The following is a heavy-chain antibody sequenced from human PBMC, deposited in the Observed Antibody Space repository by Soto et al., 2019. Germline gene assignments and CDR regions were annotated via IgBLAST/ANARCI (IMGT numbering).Heavy chain of an antibody. CDR1: GGSINSGDYY. J-gene: IGHJ5*02. CDR2: VYYSGRT. CDR3: ASAVPSRSIFGVVTNTFDP. D-gene: IGHD3-3*01. Sequence: SETLSLTCTVSGGSINSGDYYWSCIRQTPGKGLEWIGYVYYSGRTYYNPSLKSRLSMTIDTSKKQFSLKLDSVTAADTAVYHCASAVPSRSIFGVVTNTFDPWRTGHLVT. V-gene: IGHV4-30-4*01.